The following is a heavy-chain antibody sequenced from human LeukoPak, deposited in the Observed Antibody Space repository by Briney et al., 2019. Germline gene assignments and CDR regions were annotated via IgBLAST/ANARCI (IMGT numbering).Heavy chain of an antibody. D-gene: IGHD1-14*01. CDR1: GYTFTGYY. Sequence: GASVKVSCKASGYTFTGYYMHWVRQAPGQGLEWMGWINPNSGGTNYAQKFQGRVTMTRDTSISTAYMELSRLRSDDTAVYYCARDLPPIPNRSPNYYFDYWGQGTLVTVSS. CDR3: ARDLPPIPNRSPNYYFDY. V-gene: IGHV1-2*02. J-gene: IGHJ4*02. CDR2: INPNSGGT.